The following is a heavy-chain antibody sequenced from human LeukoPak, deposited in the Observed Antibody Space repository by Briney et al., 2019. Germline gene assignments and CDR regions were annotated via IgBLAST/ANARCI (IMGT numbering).Heavy chain of an antibody. D-gene: IGHD6-25*01. CDR2: INPNSGNT. J-gene: IGHJ4*02. CDR3: ARGPKWRLNDY. V-gene: IGHV1-8*03. Sequence: ASVKVSCKASGYTFTGPYIHWMRQAPGQGLEWMGWINPNSGNTGYAQKFQGRVTITRNTSISTAYMELSSLRSEDTAVYYCARGPKWRLNDYWGQGTLVTVSS. CDR1: GYTFTGPY.